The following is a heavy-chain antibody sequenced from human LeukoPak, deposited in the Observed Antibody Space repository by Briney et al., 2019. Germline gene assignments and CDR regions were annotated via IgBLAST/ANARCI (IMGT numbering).Heavy chain of an antibody. CDR3: ARDLGDWSVSGRLPYYYYAMDV. CDR2: ISAYNGHT. CDR1: GYTFNSYG. Sequence: ASVKVSCKASGYTFNSYGISWVRQAPGQGLEWMGWISAYNGHTDYAQDVQGRVTMTTDTSTSTAYMEVRSLRSDDTAVYYCARDLGDWSVSGRLPYYYYAMDVWGQGTTVTVSS. D-gene: IGHD3-10*01. J-gene: IGHJ6*02. V-gene: IGHV1-18*01.